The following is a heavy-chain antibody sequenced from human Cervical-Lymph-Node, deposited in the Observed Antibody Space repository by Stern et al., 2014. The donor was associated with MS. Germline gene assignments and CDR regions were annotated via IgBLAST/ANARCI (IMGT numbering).Heavy chain of an antibody. CDR1: GFTFSTYW. CDR3: ARAISARVRGVTDY. J-gene: IGHJ4*02. D-gene: IGHD3-10*01. V-gene: IGHV3-74*02. Sequence: VQLVESGGGLVQPGGSLRLSCAASGFTFSTYWMHWVRQAPGKGLVWVSRIESDGSTTSYADSVKGRFTISRDNAKNTLYLQMNSLRAEDTAVYYCARAISARVRGVTDYWGQGTLVTVSS. CDR2: IESDGSTT.